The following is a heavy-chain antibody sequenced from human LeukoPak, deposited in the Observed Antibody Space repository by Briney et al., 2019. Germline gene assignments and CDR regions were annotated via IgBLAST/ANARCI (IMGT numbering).Heavy chain of an antibody. D-gene: IGHD5-18*01. J-gene: IGHJ6*03. V-gene: IGHV1-69*05. Sequence: SVKVSCKASGGTFSSYAISWVRQAPGQGLEWMGGIIPIFGTANYAQKFQGRVTITTDESTSTAYMELSSLRSEDTAVYYCARGAFEYSYGDYYYYMDVWGKGTTVTVSS. CDR1: GGTFSSYA. CDR2: IIPIFGTA. CDR3: ARGAFEYSYGDYYYYMDV.